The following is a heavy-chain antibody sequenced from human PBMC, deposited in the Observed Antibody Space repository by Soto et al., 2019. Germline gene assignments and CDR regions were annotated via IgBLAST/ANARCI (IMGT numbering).Heavy chain of an antibody. Sequence: QVQLQESGPGLVKPSETLSLTCTVSGASISGFYWSWIRKSAGKGLEWIGRIYATGTTDYNPSLKRRVMMSVDTSNKQFSLKLRSVTAADTAVYYCVRDGTKTLRDWFDPWGQGISVTVSS. D-gene: IGHD1-1*01. V-gene: IGHV4-4*07. J-gene: IGHJ5*02. CDR1: GASISGFY. CDR3: VRDGTKTLRDWFDP. CDR2: IYATGTT.